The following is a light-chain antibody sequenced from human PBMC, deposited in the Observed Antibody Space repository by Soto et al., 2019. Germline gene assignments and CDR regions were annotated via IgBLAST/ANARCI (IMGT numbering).Light chain of an antibody. J-gene: IGKJ1*01. CDR3: QQYNSYSWK. CDR2: DES. CDR1: QSMKSW. V-gene: IGKV1-5*03. Sequence: DIQMTQSPSTLSGFVXDRVTITIRARQSMKSWFSWDQQKPGKAPTLLXYDESSLESWVQSRFGGSGSGTEFTITISSLQPVDFATYYCQQYNSYSWKFGQGTKV.